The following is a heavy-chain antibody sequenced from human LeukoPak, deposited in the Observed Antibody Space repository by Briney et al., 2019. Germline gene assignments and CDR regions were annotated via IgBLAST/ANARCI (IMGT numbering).Heavy chain of an antibody. D-gene: IGHD1-26*01. CDR1: EYTFTSYH. Sequence: ASVKVSCKASEYTFTSYHMHWVRQAPGQGLEWMGMINPSDGRTNYAQKYQGRVTMTKDTSTSTVYMELSSLRSEDTAVYYCARAIRGSFYASDHWGQGTLVTVSS. CDR2: INPSDGRT. J-gene: IGHJ4*02. V-gene: IGHV1-46*01. CDR3: ARAIRGSFYASDH.